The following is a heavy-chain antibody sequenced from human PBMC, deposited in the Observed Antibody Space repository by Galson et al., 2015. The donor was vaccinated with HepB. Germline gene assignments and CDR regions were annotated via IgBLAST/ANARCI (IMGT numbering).Heavy chain of an antibody. CDR1: GYTSTTYY. D-gene: IGHD5-24*01. J-gene: IGHJ4*02. CDR3: ARDLFGYIGF. Sequence: VKVSCKASGYTSTTYYIPWVRQAPGQGLEWMGMINPSGGSTTYAQKFQGRVTMTKDTSTSTVYMELSSLRSEDTAVYFCARDLFGYIGFWGQGTLVTVSS. CDR2: INPSGGST. V-gene: IGHV1-46*01.